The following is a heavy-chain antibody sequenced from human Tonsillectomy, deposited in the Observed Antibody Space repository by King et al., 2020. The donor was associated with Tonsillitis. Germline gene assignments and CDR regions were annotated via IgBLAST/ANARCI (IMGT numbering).Heavy chain of an antibody. CDR1: GFTFSDYY. Sequence: VQLVESGGGLVKPGGSLRLSCAASGFTFSDYYMSWIRQAPGKGLEWVSYISSSGSIIYYADSVKGRFTISRDNANNSLYLQMNSLRAEDPAVYYCARADTIFGVVTDYYYYGMDVWGHGTTVTVSS. D-gene: IGHD3-3*01. J-gene: IGHJ6*02. CDR2: ISSSGSII. V-gene: IGHV3-11*01. CDR3: ARADTIFGVVTDYYYYGMDV.